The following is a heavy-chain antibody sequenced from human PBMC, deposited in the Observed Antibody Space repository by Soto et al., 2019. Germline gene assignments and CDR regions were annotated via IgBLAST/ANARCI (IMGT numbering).Heavy chain of an antibody. V-gene: IGHV1-69*13. CDR2: IIPIFGTA. D-gene: IGHD6-13*01. CDR3: ASSIAAAGRNYYYYGMDV. CDR1: GGTFSSYA. J-gene: IGHJ6*02. Sequence: SVKVSCKASGGTFSSYAISWVRQAPGQGLEWMGGIIPIFGTANYAQKFQGRVTITADESTSTAYMELSSLRSEDTAVYYCASSIAAAGRNYYYYGMDVWGQGTTVTVSS.